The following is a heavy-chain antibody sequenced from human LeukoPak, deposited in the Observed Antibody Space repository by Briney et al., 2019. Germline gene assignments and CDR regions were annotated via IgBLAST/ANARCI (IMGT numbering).Heavy chain of an antibody. CDR2: INHSGST. J-gene: IGHJ3*02. CDR1: GGSFSGYY. Sequence: SETLSLTCAVYGGSFSGYYWSWIRQPPGKGLEWIGEINHSGSTNYNPSLKSRVTISVDTSKNQFSLKLSSVTAADTAVYYCAGAGGYDSSGYYDLGAFDIWGQGTMVTVSS. CDR3: AGAGGYDSSGYYDLGAFDI. D-gene: IGHD3-22*01. V-gene: IGHV4-34*01.